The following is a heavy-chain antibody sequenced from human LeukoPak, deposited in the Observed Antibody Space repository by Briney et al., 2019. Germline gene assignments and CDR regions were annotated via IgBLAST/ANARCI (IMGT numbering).Heavy chain of an antibody. CDR2: ISYDGSNE. CDR3: ARVRDIVVVVAATLDY. V-gene: IGHV3-30*04. D-gene: IGHD2-15*01. Sequence: GGSLGLSCAASGFTFSSYVMHWVRQAPGKGLEWVAIISYDGSNEYYADSVKGRFTISRDNSKNTLYLQMNSLRAEDTAVYYCARVRDIVVVVAATLDYWGQGTLVTVSS. J-gene: IGHJ4*02. CDR1: GFTFSSYV.